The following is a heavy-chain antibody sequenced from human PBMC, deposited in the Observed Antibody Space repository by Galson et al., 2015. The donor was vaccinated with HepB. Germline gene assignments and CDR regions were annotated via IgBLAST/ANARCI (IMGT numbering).Heavy chain of an antibody. CDR3: ARVPYDSRTEEY. CDR2: IIPIFGTA. D-gene: IGHD3-22*01. Sequence: SVKVSCKASGGTFSSYAISWVRQAPGQGLEWMGGIIPIFGTANYAQKFQGRVTITADESTSTAYMELSSLRSEDTAVYYCARVPYDSRTEEYWGQGTLVTVSS. V-gene: IGHV1-69*13. J-gene: IGHJ4*02. CDR1: GGTFSSYA.